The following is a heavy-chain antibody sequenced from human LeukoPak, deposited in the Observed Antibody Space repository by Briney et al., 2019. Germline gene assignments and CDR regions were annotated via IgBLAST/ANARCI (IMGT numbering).Heavy chain of an antibody. CDR1: GGSIRSFY. D-gene: IGHD6-19*01. CDR2: TSDSGST. Sequence: SGTLSLTCTVSGGSIRSFYWSWIRQPPGKGLEWIGYTSDSGSTSYNPSLKSRVTISVDASKNQFSLKLSSVTAADTAVYYCARAGRIPVTGTIGGFDYWGQGTLVTVSS. CDR3: ARAGRIPVTGTIGGFDY. J-gene: IGHJ4*02. V-gene: IGHV4-59*01.